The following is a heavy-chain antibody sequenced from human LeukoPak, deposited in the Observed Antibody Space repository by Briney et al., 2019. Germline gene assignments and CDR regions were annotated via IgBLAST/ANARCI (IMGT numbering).Heavy chain of an antibody. CDR1: GGSFSGYY. V-gene: IGHV4-34*01. CDR3: ARGDYYDSSGYGPGYYFDY. Sequence: SETLSLTCAVYGGSFSGYYWSWIRQPPGKGLEWIGEIHHSGSTNYNPSLKSRVTISVDTSKSQFSLRLSSVTAADTAVYYCARGDYYDSSGYGPGYYFDYWGQGTLVTVSS. CDR2: IHHSGST. J-gene: IGHJ4*02. D-gene: IGHD3-22*01.